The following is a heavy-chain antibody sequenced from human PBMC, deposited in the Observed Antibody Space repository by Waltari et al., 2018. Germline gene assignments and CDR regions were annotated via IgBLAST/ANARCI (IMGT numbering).Heavy chain of an antibody. CDR3: TRGGNYDFWSHSPFVDP. CDR2: VRHPGNT. D-gene: IGHD3-3*01. V-gene: IGHV4-34*01. CDR1: GASFSAYY. J-gene: IGHJ5*02. Sequence: QVQLQQWSAGLLKPSETLARTCSVSGASFSAYYWGWVRHVPGKGLEWIGQVRHPGNTNYNPSLQSRVAISIDTTSKQFSLKVFSVTAADTGLYFCTRGGNYDFWSHSPFVDPWGQGTQVIVSS.